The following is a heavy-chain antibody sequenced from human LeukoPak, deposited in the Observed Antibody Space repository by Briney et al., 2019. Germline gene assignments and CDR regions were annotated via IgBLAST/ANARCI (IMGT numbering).Heavy chain of an antibody. V-gene: IGHV4-4*02. CDR2: IYHSGST. J-gene: IGHJ4*02. CDR3: ARHQMGANTFDY. CDR1: GGSISSSNW. D-gene: IGHD1-26*01. Sequence: PSGTLSLTCAVSGGSISSSNWWSWVRQPPGKGLEWIGEIYHSGSTNYNPSLKSRATISGDKSESLFSLRLTSVSVADTAVYYCARHQMGANTFDYWGQGTLVTVSS.